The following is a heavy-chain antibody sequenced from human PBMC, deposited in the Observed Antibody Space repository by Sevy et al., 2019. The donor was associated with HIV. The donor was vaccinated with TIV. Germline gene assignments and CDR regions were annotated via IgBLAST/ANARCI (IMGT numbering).Heavy chain of an antibody. J-gene: IGHJ5*02. CDR2: IHYTGSA. CDR3: TRAPPVRSGDDSLNWFDP. CDR1: GGSISSYY. D-gene: IGHD5-12*01. V-gene: IGHV4-59*01. Sequence: SETLSLTCTVSGGSISSYYWSWIRQPPGKGLEYIGYIHYTGSANYNPSPKSRVTISVDTSKNQFPLKLSSVTAADTAVYYCTRAPPVRSGDDSLNWFDPWGQGSLVTVSS.